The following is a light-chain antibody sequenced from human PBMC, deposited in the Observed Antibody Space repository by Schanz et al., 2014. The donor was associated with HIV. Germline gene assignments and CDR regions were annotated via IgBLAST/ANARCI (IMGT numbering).Light chain of an antibody. V-gene: IGLV2-8*01. CDR2: EVS. CDR3: SSYAGSYTPYV. CDR1: SSDVGGYNY. J-gene: IGLJ1*01. Sequence: QSALTQPPSASGSPGQSVTISCTGTSSDVGGYNYVSWYQQHPGKAPKLMIYEVSKRPSGVPDRFSGSKSGNTASLTVSGLQAEDEADYYCSSYAGSYTPYVFGTGTKLTVL.